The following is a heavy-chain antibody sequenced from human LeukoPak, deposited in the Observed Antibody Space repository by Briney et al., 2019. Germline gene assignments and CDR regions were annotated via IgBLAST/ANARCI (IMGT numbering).Heavy chain of an antibody. CDR2: IYYSGST. D-gene: IGHD3-3*01. V-gene: IGHV4-31*03. CDR3: ASLYDFWSGLSPVDV. J-gene: IGHJ6*02. Sequence: NPSETLSLTCTVSGGSISSGDYYWSWIRQHPGKGLEWIGYIYYSGSTYYNPSLKSRVTISVDTSKNQFSLKLSSVTAADTAVYYCASLYDFWSGLSPVDVWGQGTTVTVSS. CDR1: GGSISSGDYY.